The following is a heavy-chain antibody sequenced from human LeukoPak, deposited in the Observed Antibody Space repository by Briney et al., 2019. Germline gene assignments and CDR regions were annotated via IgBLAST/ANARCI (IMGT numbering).Heavy chain of an antibody. CDR2: IYYSGRT. J-gene: IGHJ6*04. D-gene: IGHD3-10*01. Sequence: SETLSLTCTVSGGSISSYYWCWIRQPPGKGLEWVGYIYYSGRTNYNPSLKSRVTISVDTSKNQFSLKLISVTAADTAVYYCARSSSGSYYNFYYYYGMDVWGKGTTVTVSS. CDR1: GGSISSYY. V-gene: IGHV4-59*01. CDR3: ARSSSGSYYNFYYYYGMDV.